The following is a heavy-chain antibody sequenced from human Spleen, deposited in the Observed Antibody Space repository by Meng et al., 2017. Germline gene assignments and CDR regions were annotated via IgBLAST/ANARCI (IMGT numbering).Heavy chain of an antibody. CDR2: IHSSGST. Sequence: QVHLQESGPGLVKPSQTLSRTCTVSGGPISSGDYYWSWLRQHPGEGLEWIGYIHSSGSTYYNPSLRRRVMVSLDTSENQFSLRLSSVTAADTAIYYCARRGGDYLEVYFDYWGQGSLVTVSS. CDR3: ARRGGDYLEVYFDY. V-gene: IGHV4-31*03. CDR1: GGPISSGDYY. J-gene: IGHJ4*02. D-gene: IGHD4-17*01.